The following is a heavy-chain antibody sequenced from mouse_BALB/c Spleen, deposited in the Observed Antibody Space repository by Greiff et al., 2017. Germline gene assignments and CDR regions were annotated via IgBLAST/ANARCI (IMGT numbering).Heavy chain of an antibody. D-gene: IGHD1-1*02. CDR1: GYTFTDYN. V-gene: IGHV1S29*02. CDR2: IYPYNGGT. Sequence: VQLQQSGPELVKPGASVKISCKASGYTFTDYNMHWVKQSHGKSLEWIGYIYPYNGGTGYNQKFKSKATLTVDNSSSTAYMELRSLTSEDSAVYYCARVVYYAMDYWGQGTSVTVSS. CDR3: ARVVYYAMDY. J-gene: IGHJ4*01.